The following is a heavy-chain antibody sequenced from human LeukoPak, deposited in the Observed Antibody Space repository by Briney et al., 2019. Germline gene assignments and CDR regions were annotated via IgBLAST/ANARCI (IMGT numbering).Heavy chain of an antibody. CDR3: ARGKVVAGTPGQNSWDS. Sequence: SETLSLTCTVSGGSISSYYWNWIRQPAGKGLEWIGRIYTSGSTNYNPSLKSRVSMSVDTFKNQFSLKLSSVTAADTAVYYCARGKVVAGTPGQNSWDSWGQGTLVTVSS. V-gene: IGHV4-4*07. J-gene: IGHJ4*02. CDR1: GGSISSYY. CDR2: IYTSGST. D-gene: IGHD6-19*01.